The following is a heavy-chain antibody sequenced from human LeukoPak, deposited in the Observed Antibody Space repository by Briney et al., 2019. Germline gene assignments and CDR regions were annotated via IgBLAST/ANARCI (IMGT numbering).Heavy chain of an antibody. Sequence: PGGSLRLSCAASGFTFSSYAMSWVRQAPGKGLEWVSAITGRGGNTYYADSVKGRFTISRDNSKNTLYLQMNSLRAEDTAVYYCTKCMSSWTDAFDIWGQGTMVTVSS. CDR3: TKCMSSWTDAFDI. CDR1: GFTFSSYA. D-gene: IGHD6-13*01. J-gene: IGHJ3*02. V-gene: IGHV3-23*01. CDR2: ITGRGGNT.